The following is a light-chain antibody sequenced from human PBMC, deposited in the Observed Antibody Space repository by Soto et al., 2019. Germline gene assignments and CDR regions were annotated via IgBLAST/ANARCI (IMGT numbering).Light chain of an antibody. CDR3: QQRSNWPWT. J-gene: IGKJ1*01. CDR1: QSVSSY. CDR2: DAS. Sequence: ESVSTQAPATLSLSTREKATLSCRASQSVSSYLAWYQQKPGQAPRLLIYDASNRATGIPARFSGSGSGTDFTLTISSLEPEDFAVYYCQQRSNWPWTFGQGTKV. V-gene: IGKV3-11*01.